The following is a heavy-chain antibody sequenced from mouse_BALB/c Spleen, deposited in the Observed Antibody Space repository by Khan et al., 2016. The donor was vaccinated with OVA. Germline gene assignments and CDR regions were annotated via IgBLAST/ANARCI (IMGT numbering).Heavy chain of an antibody. CDR2: IAPANGNT. CDR1: GFNIKDTY. J-gene: IGHJ1*01. Sequence: VQLQQSGAELVKPGASVKLSCTASGFNIKDTYLHWVKQRPEQGLEWIGRIAPANGNTNYDPKFQGKATITADTSSNTSYLQLNSLTSEDTAVYYGGLPSEDPRDFEVWGAGTTVTVSS. D-gene: IGHD6-1*01. V-gene: IGHV14-3*02. CDR3: GLPSEDPRDFEV.